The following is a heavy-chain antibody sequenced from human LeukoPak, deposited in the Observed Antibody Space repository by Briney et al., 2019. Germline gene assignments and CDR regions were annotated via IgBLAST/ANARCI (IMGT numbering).Heavy chain of an antibody. CDR2: ISSSGSAR. J-gene: IGHJ4*02. V-gene: IGHV3-11*04. CDR3: ARSSWYSYIAY. Sequence: GGSLRLSCAASGFTFSGYWMSWVRQAPGKGLEWVSYISSSGSARYYADSVKGRFTISRDNAKNSLYLQMNSLRAEDTAVYYCARSSWYSYIAYWGQGPLVTVPA. CDR1: GFTFSGYW. D-gene: IGHD2-21*02.